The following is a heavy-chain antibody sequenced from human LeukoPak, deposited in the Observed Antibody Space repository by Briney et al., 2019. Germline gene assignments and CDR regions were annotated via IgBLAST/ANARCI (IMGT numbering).Heavy chain of an antibody. CDR3: ASWRVALDY. V-gene: IGHV3-30*04. Sequence: GGSLRLSCAASGFTFSSYAMHWVRRAPGKGLEWVAVISYDGSNKYYAGSVKGRFTISRDNSKNTLYLQMNSLKFEDTAVYYCASWRVALDYWGQGTLVTVSS. CDR2: ISYDGSNK. J-gene: IGHJ4*02. D-gene: IGHD2-15*01. CDR1: GFTFSSYA.